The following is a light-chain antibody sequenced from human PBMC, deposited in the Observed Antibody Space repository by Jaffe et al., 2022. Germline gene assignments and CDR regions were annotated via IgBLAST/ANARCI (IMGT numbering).Light chain of an antibody. Sequence: EIVMTQSPATLSVSPGERATLSCRASQSVSSNLAWYQQKPGQAPRLLIYGASTRATGIPARFSGSGSGTEFTLTISSLQSEDFAVYYCQQYNNLWTFGQGTKVEIK. CDR3: QQYNNLWT. CDR2: GAS. J-gene: IGKJ1*01. V-gene: IGKV3-15*01. CDR1: QSVSSN.